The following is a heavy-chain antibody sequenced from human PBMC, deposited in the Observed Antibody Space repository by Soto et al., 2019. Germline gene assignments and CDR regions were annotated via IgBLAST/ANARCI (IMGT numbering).Heavy chain of an antibody. D-gene: IGHD3-10*01. Sequence: ASVKVSCKASGGTFSSYAISWVRQAPGQGLEWMGGIIPIFGTANYAQKFQGRVTITADESTSTAYMELSSLRSGDTAVYYCARDNMVRGVITWFDPWGQGTLVTVSS. CDR2: IIPIFGTA. CDR1: GGTFSSYA. V-gene: IGHV1-69*13. J-gene: IGHJ5*02. CDR3: ARDNMVRGVITWFDP.